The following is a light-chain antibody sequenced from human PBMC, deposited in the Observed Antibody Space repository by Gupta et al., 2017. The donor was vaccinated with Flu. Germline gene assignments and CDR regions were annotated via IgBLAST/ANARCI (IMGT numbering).Light chain of an antibody. CDR2: EGR. J-gene: IGLJ1*01. V-gene: IGLV2-8*01. CDR3: GSDAGSLR. CDR1: SSDGGGDNW. Sequence: ETVSISGTGTSSDGGGDNWVTLDQQHPGKGLNFMINEGRKGAAGVPDRFSGANSGNTASLTIAGREADDEADYYCGSDAGSLRFGTGTKVTVL.